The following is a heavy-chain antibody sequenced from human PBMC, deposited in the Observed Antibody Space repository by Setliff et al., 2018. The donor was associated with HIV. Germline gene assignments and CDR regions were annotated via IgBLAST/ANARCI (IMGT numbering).Heavy chain of an antibody. V-gene: IGHV4-4*08. Sequence: PSETLSLTCTVSGDSISSYYWSWIRQPPGEGLEWIGYIYTSGITDYNPSLKSRVTISGDTSKNQFSLKLSSVTAADTAVYYCARDRRGYYCGSGSCYMDVWGTGTTVTVSS. J-gene: IGHJ6*03. D-gene: IGHD3-10*01. CDR2: IYTSGIT. CDR1: GDSISSYY. CDR3: ARDRRGYYCGSGSCYMDV.